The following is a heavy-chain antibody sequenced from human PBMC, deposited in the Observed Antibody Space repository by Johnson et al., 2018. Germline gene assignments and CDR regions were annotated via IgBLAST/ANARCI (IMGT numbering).Heavy chain of an antibody. J-gene: IGHJ3*02. D-gene: IGHD2-21*02. CDR3: ARAYCGGDCYSGIGDAFDI. Sequence: VQLVESGGGLVQPGGSLRLSCAASGFTFSSYDMHWVRQATGKGLEWVSAIGTAGDTYYPGAVTGRFTISRENAKNSLYLQMNSLRAGDTAVYYCARAYCGGDCYSGIGDAFDIWGQGTLVTVSS. CDR2: IGTAGDT. V-gene: IGHV3-13*01. CDR1: GFTFSSYD.